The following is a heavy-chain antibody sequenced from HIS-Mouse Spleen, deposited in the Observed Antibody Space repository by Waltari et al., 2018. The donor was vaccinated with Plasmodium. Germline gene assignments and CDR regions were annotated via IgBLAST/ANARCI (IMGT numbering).Heavy chain of an antibody. CDR2: IDWDDDK. Sequence: QVTLRESGPALVNPTQTLTLPCTFSGFSLSTSGMCVSLIRQPPGNSLEWLARIDWDDDKYYTTSLKTRLTISKDTSKNQVVLTMTNMDPVDTATYYCARTTYSSSSAKYYYYGMDVWGQGTTVTVSS. J-gene: IGHJ6*02. V-gene: IGHV2-70*15. CDR3: ARTTYSSSSAKYYYYGMDV. CDR1: GFSLSTSGMC. D-gene: IGHD6-6*01.